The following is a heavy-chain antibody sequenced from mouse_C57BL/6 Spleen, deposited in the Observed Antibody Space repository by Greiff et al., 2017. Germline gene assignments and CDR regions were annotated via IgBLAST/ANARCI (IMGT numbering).Heavy chain of an antibody. V-gene: IGHV1-81*01. Sequence: QVQLQQSGAELARPGASVKLSCKASGYTFTSYGISWVKQRTGQGLEWIGEIYPRSGNTYYNEKFKGEATLTADKSSSTAYMALRSLTSEDAAVYYCAGAGEGRAEDYWGQGTTLTVSS. D-gene: IGHD3-3*01. CDR3: AGAGEGRAEDY. CDR1: GYTFTSYG. CDR2: IYPRSGNT. J-gene: IGHJ2*01.